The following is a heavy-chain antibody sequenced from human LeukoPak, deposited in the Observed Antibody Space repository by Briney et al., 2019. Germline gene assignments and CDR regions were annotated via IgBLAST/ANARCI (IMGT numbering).Heavy chain of an antibody. CDR1: GYTLTELS. V-gene: IGHV1-24*01. CDR3: ARTAPGTNLGGYYYYMDV. D-gene: IGHD1/OR15-1a*01. Sequence: GASVKVSCKVSGYTLTELSMHWVRQAPGKGLEWMGGFDPEDGETIYAQKFQGRVTMTTDTSTSTAHMELRSLRSDDTAVYYCARTAPGTNLGGYYYYMDVWGKGTTVTVSS. CDR2: FDPEDGET. J-gene: IGHJ6*03.